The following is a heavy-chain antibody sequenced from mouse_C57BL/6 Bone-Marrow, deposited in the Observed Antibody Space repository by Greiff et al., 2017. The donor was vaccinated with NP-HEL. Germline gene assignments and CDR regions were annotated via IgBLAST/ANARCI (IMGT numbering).Heavy chain of an antibody. D-gene: IGHD1-1*01. CDR1: GYAFTNYL. V-gene: IGHV1-54*01. Sequence: VKLMESGAELVRPGTSVKVSCKASGYAFTNYLIEWVKQRPGQGLEWIGVINPGSGGTNYNEKFKGKATLTADKSSSTAYMQLSSLTSEDSAVYFCARRGDYYGSRRGDYWGQGTTLTVSS. J-gene: IGHJ2*01. CDR3: ARRGDYYGSRRGDY. CDR2: INPGSGGT.